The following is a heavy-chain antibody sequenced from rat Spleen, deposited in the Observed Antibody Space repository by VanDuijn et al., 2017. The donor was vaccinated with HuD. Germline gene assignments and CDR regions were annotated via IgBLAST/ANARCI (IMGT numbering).Heavy chain of an antibody. Sequence: EVQLVESGGGLVQPGRSLKLSCVASGFTFSNYWMYWVRQAPKKGLEWVATIIYDGSSTFYRDSVKGRFTISRDNAKSSLYLQMDSLRSEDTSTYYCAKGSPRVSRFAYWGQGVMVTVSS. CDR1: GFTFSNYW. D-gene: IGHD1-4*01. J-gene: IGHJ2*01. CDR3: AKGSPRVSRFAY. CDR2: IIYDGSST. V-gene: IGHV5-7*01.